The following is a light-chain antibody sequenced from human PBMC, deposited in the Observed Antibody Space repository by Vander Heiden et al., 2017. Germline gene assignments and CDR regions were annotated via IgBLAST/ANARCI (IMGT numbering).Light chain of an antibody. CDR1: SSDTGTYGF. V-gene: IGLV2-14*01. CDR3: SSYTTTSTRL. CDR2: DVT. Sequence: QSALTQPASVSGSPGQSITISCTGASSDTGTYGFVAWYQQHPGKAPKLIVYDVTRRPPGVSVRFSGSKSGNTASLGISGLQAEDEADYYCSSYTTTSTRLFGTGTKVTVL. J-gene: IGLJ1*01.